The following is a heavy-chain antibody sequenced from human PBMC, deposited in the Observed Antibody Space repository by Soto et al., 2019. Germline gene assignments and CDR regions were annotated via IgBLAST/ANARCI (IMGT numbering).Heavy chain of an antibody. CDR3: ARDSRRRADSGTRPLYYFDY. V-gene: IGHV4-30-4*01. CDR1: GGSIGSGDYY. CDR2: IYYTGNT. J-gene: IGHJ4*02. D-gene: IGHD1-26*01. Sequence: QVQLKESGPGLVKPSQTLSLTCSVSGGSIGSGDYYWSWVRQSPGKGLERLGYIYYTGNTYYNPSLGSRVTFSVDTSQNQLSLRLSDVTVADTAVYYCARDSRRRADSGTRPLYYFDYWGQGTLVTVSS.